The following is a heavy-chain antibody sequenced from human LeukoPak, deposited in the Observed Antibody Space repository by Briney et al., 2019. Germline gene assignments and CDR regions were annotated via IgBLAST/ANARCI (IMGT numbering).Heavy chain of an antibody. CDR1: GFTFSLYE. CDR3: ARDASGHDLPFDY. Sequence: GASLSPSCAASGFTFSLYEMNWLRQAPVKGLERVSYISGGGETRYYADSVKGRFTISRDNGKNSLYLQVNSLRAEDTAVYYCARDASGHDLPFDYWGQGTLVTVSS. J-gene: IGHJ4*02. CDR2: ISGGGETR. V-gene: IGHV3-48*03. D-gene: IGHD6-25*01.